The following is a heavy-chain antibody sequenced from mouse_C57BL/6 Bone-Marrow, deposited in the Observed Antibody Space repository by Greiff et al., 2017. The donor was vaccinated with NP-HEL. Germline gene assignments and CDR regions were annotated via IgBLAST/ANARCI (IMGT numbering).Heavy chain of an antibody. D-gene: IGHD1-1*02. CDR3: ARGWLEDY. Sequence: VQLQQSGPELVKPGASVKISCKASGYTFTGYYMNWVKQSPEKSLEWIGEINPSTGGTTYNQKFKAKATLTADKSSNTAYLQLKSLTSEDSAVYYCARGWLEDYWDQGNTLTVSA. CDR1: GYTFTGYY. CDR2: INPSTGGT. J-gene: IGHJ2*01. V-gene: IGHV1-42*01.